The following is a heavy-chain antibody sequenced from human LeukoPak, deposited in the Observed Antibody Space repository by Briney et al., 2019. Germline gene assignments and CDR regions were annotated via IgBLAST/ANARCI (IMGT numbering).Heavy chain of an antibody. V-gene: IGHV3-30*02. J-gene: IGHJ6*03. D-gene: IGHD4-17*01. Sequence: PGGSLGLSCAASGFTFSSYGMHWVRQAPGKGLEWVAFIRYDGSNKYYADSVKGRFTISRDNSKNTLYLQMNSLRAEDTAVYYCAKPLHTRDYGGSYYYMDVWGKGTTVSISS. CDR1: GFTFSSYG. CDR3: AKPLHTRDYGGSYYYMDV. CDR2: IRYDGSNK.